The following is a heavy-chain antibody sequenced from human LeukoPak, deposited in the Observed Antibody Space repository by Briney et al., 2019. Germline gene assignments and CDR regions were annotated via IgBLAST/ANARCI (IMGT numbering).Heavy chain of an antibody. D-gene: IGHD3-10*01. Sequence: GGSLRLSCAASGFTFSSYWMHWVRQAPGKGLEWVTVISYDGSKKYYADSVKGRFAISRDNSKNTLYLQMNSLRAEDTAVYYCARDAYYGSGSYGTSGYWGQGTLVTVSS. CDR2: ISYDGSKK. CDR1: GFTFSSYW. J-gene: IGHJ4*02. V-gene: IGHV3-30*03. CDR3: ARDAYYGSGSYGTSGY.